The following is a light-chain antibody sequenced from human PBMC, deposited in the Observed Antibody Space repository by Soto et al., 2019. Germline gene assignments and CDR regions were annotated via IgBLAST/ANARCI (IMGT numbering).Light chain of an antibody. V-gene: IGKV1-33*01. CDR1: QDITNY. Sequence: DIQMTQSPSSLSASVGDRVTIICQASQDITNYLNWYQQKPGKAPNLLIHDSSNLKTGVPSRFSGSGTGTYFSFTISSLQPEDIATYYCQQYDTLPLTFGQGTRLEIK. CDR3: QQYDTLPLT. CDR2: DSS. J-gene: IGKJ5*01.